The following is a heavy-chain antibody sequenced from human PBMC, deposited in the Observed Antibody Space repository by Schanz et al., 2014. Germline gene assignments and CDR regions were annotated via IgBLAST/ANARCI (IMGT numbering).Heavy chain of an antibody. CDR2: ISRDGTTS. CDR3: ARGRARQLVHWFDP. V-gene: IGHV3-11*04. D-gene: IGHD6-13*01. CDR1: GFTFSDYY. Sequence: QVQLVESGGGLVKPGGSLRLSCAASGFTFSDYYMSWIRQAPGKGLEWLSYISRDGTTSSYADSVKGRFTISRDNAKNSLYLEMNSLRAEDTAVYYCARGRARQLVHWFDPWGQGTLVTVSS. J-gene: IGHJ5*02.